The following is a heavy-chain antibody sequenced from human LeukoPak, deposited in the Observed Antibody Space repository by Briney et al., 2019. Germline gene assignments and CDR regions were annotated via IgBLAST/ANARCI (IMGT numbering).Heavy chain of an antibody. CDR1: GFTFSNYA. J-gene: IGHJ4*02. D-gene: IGHD3-10*01. CDR3: ARSLSGSGSYKPDY. V-gene: IGHV3-30-3*01. CDR2: ISYDGTNK. Sequence: PGGSLRLPCAASGFTFSNYAMHWVRQAPGKGLEWVAVISYDGTNKYYADSVKGRFTISRDNSKNTLYLQMNSLRAEDTAVYYCARSLSGSGSYKPDYWGQGTLVTVSS.